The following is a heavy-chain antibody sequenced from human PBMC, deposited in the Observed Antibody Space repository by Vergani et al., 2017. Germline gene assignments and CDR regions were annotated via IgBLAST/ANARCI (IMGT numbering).Heavy chain of an antibody. CDR1: GFTFSSYA. Sequence: QVQLVESGGGVVKPGRSLRLSCAASGFTFSSYAMHWVRQAPGKGLEWVAVISYDGSNKYYADSVKGRFTISRDKSKNTRYLQMNSLRAEDTAVYYCARDRLEAGYYVLDYWGQGTLVTVSS. V-gene: IGHV3-30*04. D-gene: IGHD3-9*01. CDR2: ISYDGSNK. CDR3: ARDRLEAGYYVLDY. J-gene: IGHJ4*02.